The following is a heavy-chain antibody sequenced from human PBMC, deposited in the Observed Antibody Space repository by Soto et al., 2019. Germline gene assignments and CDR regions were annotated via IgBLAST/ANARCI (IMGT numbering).Heavy chain of an antibody. CDR1: GFRLIESW. CDR3: GGDISYALAS. D-gene: IGHD6-6*01. CDR2: VNKDETRT. J-gene: IGHJ4*02. V-gene: IGHV3-74*03. Sequence: DVQLVESGGGLVQPGGSLRLSCVASGFRLIESWMHWVRQAPGKGLVWVAMVNKDETRTTYADSVKGRFTVSRDNAKNPLYLQMNILRDEDTAVYYCGGDISYALASWGQGTLVTVSS.